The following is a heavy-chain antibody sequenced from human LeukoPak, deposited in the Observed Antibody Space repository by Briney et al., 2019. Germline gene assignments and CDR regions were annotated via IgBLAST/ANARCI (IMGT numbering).Heavy chain of an antibody. J-gene: IGHJ4*02. CDR2: INHSGST. D-gene: IGHD4-17*01. CDR1: GGSFSGYY. CDR3: ARDLYGDWGGGDY. V-gene: IGHV4-34*01. Sequence: SETLSLTCAVYGGSFSGYYWSWIRQPPGKGPEWIGEINHSGSTNYNPSLKSRVTISVDTSKNQFSLKLSSVTAADTAVYYCARDLYGDWGGGDYWGQGTLVTVSS.